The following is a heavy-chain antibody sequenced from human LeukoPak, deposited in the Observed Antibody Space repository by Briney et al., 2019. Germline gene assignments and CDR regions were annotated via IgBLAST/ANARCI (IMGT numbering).Heavy chain of an antibody. CDR1: GASINTYY. Sequence: PSETLSLTCTVSGASINTYYWSWIRQPPGEGLEWIGYIYYSGSTNYNPSLKSRVTISVDTSKNQFSLKLSSVTAADTAVYYCASLNFHYYDILTGYYNWFDPWGQGTLVTVSS. J-gene: IGHJ5*02. D-gene: IGHD3-9*01. CDR2: IYYSGST. CDR3: ASLNFHYYDILTGYYNWFDP. V-gene: IGHV4-59*08.